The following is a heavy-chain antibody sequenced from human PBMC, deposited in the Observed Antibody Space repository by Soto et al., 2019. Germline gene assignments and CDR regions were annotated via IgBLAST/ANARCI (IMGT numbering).Heavy chain of an antibody. CDR3: TTDMYDFWSGYYYGMDV. V-gene: IGHV3-15*07. D-gene: IGHD3-3*01. CDR1: GFTFSNAW. J-gene: IGHJ6*02. Sequence: GGSLRLSCAASGFTFSNAWMNWVRQAPGKGLEWVGRIKSKTDGGTTDYAAPVKGRFTISRDDSKNALYLQMNSLKTEDTAVYYCTTDMYDFWSGYYYGMDVWGQGTTVTVSS. CDR2: IKSKTDGGTT.